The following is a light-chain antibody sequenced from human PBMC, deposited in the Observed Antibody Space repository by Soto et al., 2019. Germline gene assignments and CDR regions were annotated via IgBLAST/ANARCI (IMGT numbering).Light chain of an antibody. CDR1: QSVSSN. J-gene: IGKJ3*01. CDR2: GAS. V-gene: IGKV3-15*01. CDR3: QQYNNWPPFT. Sequence: EIVMTQSPATLSVSPGERATLSCRASQSVSSNLAWYQQKPGQAPRLLIYGASTRATGIPARFSGSGSGTDFTLTISSLQSEDXXXXXXQQYNNWPPFTFGPGTKVDIK.